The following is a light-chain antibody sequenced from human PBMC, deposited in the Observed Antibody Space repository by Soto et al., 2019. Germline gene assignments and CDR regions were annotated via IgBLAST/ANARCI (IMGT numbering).Light chain of an antibody. CDR3: QQRHMWPIT. J-gene: IGKJ5*01. CDR1: QSISSSD. CDR2: AAS. Sequence: EIVLTQSPGTLSLSPGERATLSCRASQSISSSDLAWYQHRPGQAPRLLIYAASSRATGIPVRFSGSGSGTDFTLSISRLEPEDFAVYYCQQRHMWPITFGQGTRLEIK. V-gene: IGKV3D-20*02.